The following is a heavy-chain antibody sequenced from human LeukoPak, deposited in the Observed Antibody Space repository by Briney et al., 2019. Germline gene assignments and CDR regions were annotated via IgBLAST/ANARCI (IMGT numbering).Heavy chain of an antibody. Sequence: SETLSLTCAVYGGSFSGYYWSWIRQPPGKGLEWIGEINHSGSTNYNPSLKSRVTISVDTSKNQFSLKLSSVTAADTAVYHCARGIGRIAAAASRGFDPWGQGTLVTVSS. CDR2: INHSGST. CDR1: GGSFSGYY. D-gene: IGHD6-13*01. V-gene: IGHV4-34*01. CDR3: ARGIGRIAAAASRGFDP. J-gene: IGHJ5*02.